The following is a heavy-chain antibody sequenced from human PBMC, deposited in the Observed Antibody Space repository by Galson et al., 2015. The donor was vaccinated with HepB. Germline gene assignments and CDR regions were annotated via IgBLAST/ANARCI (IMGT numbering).Heavy chain of an antibody. V-gene: IGHV3-15*01. CDR3: TTVATISGVMRDY. Sequence: CLRLSCAVSGFNVDNAWLSWVRQAPGMGVEWVGRIRSKSDGGETKHDAPVNGRLTISREALTNTLSLQMMSLKIEDTAVYYCTTVATISGVMRDYWGQGTLVTVSS. J-gene: IGHJ4*02. D-gene: IGHD3-3*01. CDR2: IRSKSDGGET. CDR1: GFNVDNAW.